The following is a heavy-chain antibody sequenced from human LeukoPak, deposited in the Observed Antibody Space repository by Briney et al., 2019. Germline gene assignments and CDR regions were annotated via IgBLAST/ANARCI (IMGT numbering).Heavy chain of an antibody. CDR2: IRSKAYGGTT. Sequence: GGSLRLSCTASGFTFGDYAMSWVRQAPGKGLEWVGFIRSKAYGGTTEYAASVKGRFTISRDDSKSIAYLQMNSLKTEDTAVYYCTRAVGGGGWSEVDYWGQGTLVTVSS. CDR1: GFTFGDYA. D-gene: IGHD6-19*01. CDR3: TRAVGGGGWSEVDY. J-gene: IGHJ4*02. V-gene: IGHV3-49*04.